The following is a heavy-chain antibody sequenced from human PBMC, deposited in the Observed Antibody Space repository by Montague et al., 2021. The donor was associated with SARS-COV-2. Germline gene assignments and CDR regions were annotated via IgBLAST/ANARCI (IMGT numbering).Heavy chain of an antibody. V-gene: IGHV4-4*07. Sequence: SETLSLTCSVSGDSITNYYWSWIRQPAGKGLEWIGRMYFTGNTNYSPFFSSRLTMSADTSKNQFSLKLSSVTAADTAIYFCARDSFDFGAGRQGTIDFWGQGTLVTVSS. D-gene: IGHD3-10*01. J-gene: IGHJ4*02. CDR3: ARDSFDFGAGRQGTIDF. CDR1: GDSITNYY. CDR2: MYFTGNT.